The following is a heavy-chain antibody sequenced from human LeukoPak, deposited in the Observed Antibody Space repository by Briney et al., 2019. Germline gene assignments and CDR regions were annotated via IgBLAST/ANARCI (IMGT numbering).Heavy chain of an antibody. CDR3: ARVSMVDTAMVPSYYGMDV. CDR2: IIPILGIA. Sequence: PGESLKISCKGSGYSFTSYWISWVRQAPGQGLEWMGRIIPILGIANYAQKFQGRVTITADKSTSTAYMELSSLRSEDTAVYYCARVSMVDTAMVPSYYGMDVWGQGTTVTVSS. V-gene: IGHV1-69*04. D-gene: IGHD5-18*01. CDR1: GYSFTSYW. J-gene: IGHJ6*02.